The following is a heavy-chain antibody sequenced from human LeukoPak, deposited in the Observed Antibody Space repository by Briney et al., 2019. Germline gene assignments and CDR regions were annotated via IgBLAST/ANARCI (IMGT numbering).Heavy chain of an antibody. CDR1: GFTFSRYS. J-gene: IGHJ6*03. D-gene: IGHD6-13*01. Sequence: GGSLRLSCAASGFTFSRYSMNWVRQAPGKGLEWVSSISSSISYIYYADSVKGRFTISRDNAKNSLYLQMNSLRAEDTAVYYCARDGAWSSSSSGYYMDVWAKGPRSPSP. CDR2: ISSSISYI. CDR3: ARDGAWSSSSSGYYMDV. V-gene: IGHV3-21*01.